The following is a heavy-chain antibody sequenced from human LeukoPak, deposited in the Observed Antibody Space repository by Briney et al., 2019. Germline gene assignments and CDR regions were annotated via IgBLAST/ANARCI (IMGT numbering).Heavy chain of an antibody. CDR2: IWFDGSKK. CDR1: GFTFSIYG. V-gene: IGHV3-33*06. Sequence: PGKSLRLSCAASGFTFSIYGMHWVRQAPGKGLEWVAVIWFDGSKKEYADSVKGRFTISRDNSKNTLYLQMNSLRAEDTAVYYCAKDWGYSSSQGYYFDYWGQGTLVTVSS. CDR3: AKDWGYSSSQGYYFDY. J-gene: IGHJ4*02. D-gene: IGHD6-13*01.